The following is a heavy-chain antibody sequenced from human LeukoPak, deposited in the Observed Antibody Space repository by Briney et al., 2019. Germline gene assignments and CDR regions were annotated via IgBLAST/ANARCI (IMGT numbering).Heavy chain of an antibody. Sequence: GASVKVSCKASGYTFTSYGISWVRQAPGQGLEWMRWISAYNGNTNYAQKLQGRVTMTTDTSTSTAYMELRSLRSDDTAVYYCARAASRQIMITFGGDRRVGIDYWGQGTLVTVSS. CDR2: ISAYNGNT. J-gene: IGHJ4*02. CDR1: GYTFTSYG. CDR3: ARAASRQIMITFGGDRRVGIDY. D-gene: IGHD3-16*01. V-gene: IGHV1-18*01.